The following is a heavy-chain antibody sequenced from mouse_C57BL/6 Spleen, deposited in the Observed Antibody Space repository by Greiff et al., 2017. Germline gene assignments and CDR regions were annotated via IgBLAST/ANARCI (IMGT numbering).Heavy chain of an antibody. J-gene: IGHJ4*01. CDR2: IRSKSNNYAT. Sequence: EVKLVESGGGLVQPKGSLKLSCAASGFSFNTYAMNWVRQAPGKGLEWVARIRSKSNNYATYYADSVKDRFTISRDDSESMLYLKMNNLKTEDTAMYYCVRQGRHGYAMDYWGQGTSVTVSS. D-gene: IGHD3-1*01. V-gene: IGHV10-1*01. CDR3: VRQGRHGYAMDY. CDR1: GFSFNTYA.